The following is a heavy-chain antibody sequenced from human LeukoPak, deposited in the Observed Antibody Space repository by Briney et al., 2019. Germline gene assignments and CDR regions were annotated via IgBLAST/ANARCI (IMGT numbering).Heavy chain of an antibody. V-gene: IGHV3-66*03. CDR1: GFTVSSNS. CDR3: ARDPRGPIGYDHSGRDTFDY. J-gene: IGHJ4*02. Sequence: GGSLRLSCTVSGFTVSSNSMSWVRQAPGKGLEWVSFIYSDNTHYSDSVKGRFTISRDNSKNTLHLQLSSLRPEDTAVYYCARDPRGPIGYDHSGRDTFDYWGQGTLVTVSS. CDR2: IYSDNT. D-gene: IGHD3-22*01.